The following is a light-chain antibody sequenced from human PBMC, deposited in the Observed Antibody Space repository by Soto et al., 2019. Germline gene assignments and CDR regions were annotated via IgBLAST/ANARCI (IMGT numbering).Light chain of an antibody. CDR3: QQYNSWWT. CDR1: QSISSW. V-gene: IGKV1-5*01. CDR2: DAS. J-gene: IGKJ1*01. Sequence: DIQMTQSPSTLSASVGDRVTITCRASQSISSWLAWYQQKPGKAPKLLIYDASSLESGAPSRFSGSGSGTEFTLTFSSLQPDDFATYYCQQYNSWWTFGQGTKVEIK.